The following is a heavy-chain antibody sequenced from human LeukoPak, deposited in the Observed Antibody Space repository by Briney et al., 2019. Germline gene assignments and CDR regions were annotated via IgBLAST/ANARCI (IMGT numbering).Heavy chain of an antibody. D-gene: IGHD6-13*01. CDR1: GYTFTGYY. CDR2: INPNSGGT. J-gene: IGHJ4*02. CDR3: ARDAYSSSWYLPFDY. V-gene: IGHV1-2*02. Sequence: GASVKVSCKASGYTFTGYYMHWVRQAPGQGLERMGWINPNSGGTNYAQKFQGRVTMTRDTSISTAYMELSRLRSDDTAVYYCARDAYSSSWYLPFDYWGQGTLVTVSS.